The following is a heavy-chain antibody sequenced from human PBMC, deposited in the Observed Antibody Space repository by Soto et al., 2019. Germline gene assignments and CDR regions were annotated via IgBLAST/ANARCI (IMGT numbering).Heavy chain of an antibody. J-gene: IGHJ5*02. Sequence: GASVKVSCKASGYTFTSYAMHWVRQAPGQRLEWMGWINAGNGNTKYSQKFQGRVTITRDTSASTAYMELSSLRSEDTAVYYCARAPTRPQGRYDFWSGFDPWGQGTLVTSPQ. V-gene: IGHV1-3*01. CDR1: GYTFTSYA. CDR2: INAGNGNT. CDR3: ARAPTRPQGRYDFWSGFDP. D-gene: IGHD3-3*01.